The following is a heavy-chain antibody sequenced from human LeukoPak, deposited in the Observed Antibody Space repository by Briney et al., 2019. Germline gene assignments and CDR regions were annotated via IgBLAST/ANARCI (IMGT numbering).Heavy chain of an antibody. CDR2: IRSKAYGGTT. V-gene: IGHV3-49*04. J-gene: IGHJ3*02. CDR1: GFTFGDYA. CDR3: TREGMSKLMATMDAFDI. D-gene: IGHD5-24*01. Sequence: GGSLRLSCTASGFTFGDYAMSWVRQAPGKGLQWVGFIRSKAYGGTTKYAASVKGRFTISRDDSKSIAYLQMNSLKTEDTAVYYCTREGMSKLMATMDAFDIWGQGTMVTVSS.